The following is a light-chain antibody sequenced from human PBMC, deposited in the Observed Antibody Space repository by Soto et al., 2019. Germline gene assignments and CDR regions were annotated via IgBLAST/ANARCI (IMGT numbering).Light chain of an antibody. CDR3: SSYGGRNNLI. J-gene: IGLJ2*01. CDR1: SSDVGGYNY. Sequence: QSVLTQPPSASGSPGQSVTISCTGTSSDVGGYNYVYWYQHQPGKAPKLMIYDVNKRPSGVPDRFSGSKSGSTASLTVSGLQAEDEADYYCSSYGGRNNLIFGGGTKLTVL. V-gene: IGLV2-8*01. CDR2: DVN.